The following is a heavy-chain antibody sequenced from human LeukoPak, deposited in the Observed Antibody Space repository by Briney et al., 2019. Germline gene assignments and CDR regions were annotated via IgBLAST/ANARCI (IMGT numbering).Heavy chain of an antibody. V-gene: IGHV3-30*02. CDR1: GFTFRTYG. D-gene: IGHD2/OR15-2a*01. J-gene: IGHJ4*02. CDR2: IRYDGRET. CDR3: VKGLRDENSIYTHLD. Sequence: GGSLRLSCAASGFTFRTYGIHWVRQAPGMGLEWVTFIRYDGRETYYAESVKGRFSISRDNSKNTAHLHMNRLRVEDTAVYYCVKGLRDENSIYTHLDWGQGTLVTVPS.